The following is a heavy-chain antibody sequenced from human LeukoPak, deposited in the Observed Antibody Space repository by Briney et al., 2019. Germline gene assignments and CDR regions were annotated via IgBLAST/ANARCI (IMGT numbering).Heavy chain of an antibody. CDR3: ARDLKGADLYYYGSGSPILDP. J-gene: IGHJ5*02. V-gene: IGHV4-39*02. CDR1: GGSTSSSSYY. D-gene: IGHD3-10*01. Sequence: ASETLSLTCTVSGGSTSSSSYYWGWIRQPPGKGLEWIGSIYYSGSTYYNPSLKSRVTISVDTSKNQFSLKLSSVTAADTAVYYCARDLKGADLYYYGSGSPILDPWGQGTLVTVSS. CDR2: IYYSGST.